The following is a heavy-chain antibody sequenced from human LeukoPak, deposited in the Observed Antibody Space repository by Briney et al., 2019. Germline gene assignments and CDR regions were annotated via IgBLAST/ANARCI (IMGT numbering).Heavy chain of an antibody. J-gene: IGHJ4*02. V-gene: IGHV3-21*01. CDR3: ARGGAARPDF. D-gene: IGHD6-6*01. CDR1: GFTLSSYS. CDR2: RRRSSAYI. Sequence: GGSLILSFAASGFTLSSYSMNWVRHAPGKGLEWVASRRRSSAYIYYADSVKGRFTISRDNAKNSLYLQMNSLRVEDTAIYYCARGGAARPDFWGQGTLVTVSS.